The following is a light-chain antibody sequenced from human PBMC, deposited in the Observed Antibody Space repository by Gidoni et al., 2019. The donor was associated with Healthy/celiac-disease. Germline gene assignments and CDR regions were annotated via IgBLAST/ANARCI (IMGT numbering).Light chain of an antibody. Sequence: MTQSPATLSVSPGETVTLSCRASQSVSSKLGWYQQKPGQVPRLLIYDASTRATGIPARFSGSGSGTEFTLTISSLQSEDSAVYYCQQYSNWLWTFXQXTKVEIK. J-gene: IGKJ1*01. CDR3: QQYSNWLWT. CDR1: QSVSSK. V-gene: IGKV3-15*01. CDR2: DAS.